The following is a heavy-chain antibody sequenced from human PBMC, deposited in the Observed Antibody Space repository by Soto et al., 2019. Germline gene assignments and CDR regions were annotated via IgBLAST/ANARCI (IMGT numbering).Heavy chain of an antibody. CDR2: IKTNTEGGTT. Sequence: EVQLVESGGGFIYPGGSLRLSCAASGLTISNAWMNWVRQAPGKGLEWVGRIKTNTEGGTTDYAAAVKGRFTGSRDDSKYTLYLQMISLKTEDTAVYYCTTGSVEGVWGQGTTVTVSS. CDR3: TTGSVEGV. D-gene: IGHD3-10*01. CDR1: GLTISNAW. J-gene: IGHJ6*02. V-gene: IGHV3-15*07.